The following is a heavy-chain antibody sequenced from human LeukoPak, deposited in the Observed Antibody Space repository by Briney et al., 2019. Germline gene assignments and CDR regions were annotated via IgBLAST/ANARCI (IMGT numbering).Heavy chain of an antibody. V-gene: IGHV4-39*01. D-gene: IGHD2-15*01. CDR1: GDFITSSSHH. CDR2: IYFGRTT. J-gene: IGHJ5*02. Sequence: SETLSLTCTVSGDFITSSSHHWGWIRQSPGKGLEWIGSIYFGRTTYYNPSLSSRVTISVDTSKNQFSLKLSSVTAADTAVYYCARHGQVVVVAATEFDPWGQGTLVTVSS. CDR3: ARHGQVVVVAATEFDP.